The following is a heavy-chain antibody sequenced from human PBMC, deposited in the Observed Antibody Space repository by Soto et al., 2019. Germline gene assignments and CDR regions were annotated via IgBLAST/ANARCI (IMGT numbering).Heavy chain of an antibody. CDR1: GFTFSSYA. V-gene: IGHV3-49*04. Sequence: GGSLRLSCAASGFTFSSYAMSWVRQAPGKGLEWVGSIRSTVYGATTYYDASVRDRFIISRDDSKSVAYLQMNSLRTEDTAVYFCTRVREWLIRIRFRYYGLDVWGQGTTVTVS. CDR2: IRSTVYGATT. J-gene: IGHJ6*02. CDR3: TRVREWLIRIRFRYYGLDV. D-gene: IGHD6-19*01.